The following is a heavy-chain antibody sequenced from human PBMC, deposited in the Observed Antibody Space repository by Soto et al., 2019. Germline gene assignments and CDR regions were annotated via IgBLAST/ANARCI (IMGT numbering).Heavy chain of an antibody. D-gene: IGHD1-1*01. CDR2: ISAHNGNT. V-gene: IGHV1-18*01. CDR3: ARVRYGDY. Sequence: QVHLVQSGAEVKKPGASVMVSCKASGYTFTSYGITWVRQAPGQGLEWMGWISAHNGNTDYAQKLQGRVIVTRDTATSTAYMELRSLRSDDTAVYYCARVRYGDYWGQGALVTVSS. J-gene: IGHJ4*02. CDR1: GYTFTSYG.